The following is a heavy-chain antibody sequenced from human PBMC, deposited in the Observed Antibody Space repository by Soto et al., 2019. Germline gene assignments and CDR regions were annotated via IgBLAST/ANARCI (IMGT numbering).Heavy chain of an antibody. V-gene: IGHV4-59*01. CDR3: AGRMITFGGVIGQFDY. Sequence: QVQLQESGPGLVKPSETLSLTCTVSGGSISSYYWSWIRQPPGKGLEWIGYIYYSGSTNYNPSLKSRVTISVDTSKNQFSLKLSSVTAADTAVYYCAGRMITFGGVIGQFDYWGQGTLVTVSS. D-gene: IGHD3-16*02. CDR2: IYYSGST. CDR1: GGSISSYY. J-gene: IGHJ4*02.